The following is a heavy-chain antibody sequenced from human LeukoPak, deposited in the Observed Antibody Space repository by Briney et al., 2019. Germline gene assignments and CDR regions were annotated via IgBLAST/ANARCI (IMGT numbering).Heavy chain of an antibody. CDR2: IYYSGST. D-gene: IGHD3-9*01. V-gene: IGHV4-59*01. CDR1: GGSISSYY. CDR3: ARWVPGRDYYDILTGQNTDNWFDP. Sequence: PSETLSLTCTVSGGSISSYYWSWIRQPPGKGLEWIGYIYYSGSTNYNPSLKSRVTISVDTSKNQFSLKLSSVTAADTAVYYCARWVPGRDYYDILTGQNTDNWFDPWGQGTLVTVSS. J-gene: IGHJ5*02.